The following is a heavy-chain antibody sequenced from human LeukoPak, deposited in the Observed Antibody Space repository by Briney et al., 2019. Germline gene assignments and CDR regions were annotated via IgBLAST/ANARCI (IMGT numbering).Heavy chain of an antibody. V-gene: IGHV3-53*01. CDR1: GFTVSSNY. J-gene: IGHJ3*02. CDR2: IYSGGST. D-gene: IGHD3-9*01. Sequence: GGSLRLSCAASGFTVSSNYMSWVRQAPGKGLEWVSVIYSGGSTYYADSVKGRFTISRDNFKNTLYLQMNSLRAEDTAVYYCAANYDILTGSDIWGQGTMVTVSS. CDR3: AANYDILTGSDI.